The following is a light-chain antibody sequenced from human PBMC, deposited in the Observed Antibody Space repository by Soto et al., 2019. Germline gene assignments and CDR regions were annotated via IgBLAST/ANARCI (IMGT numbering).Light chain of an antibody. CDR2: GAS. CDR3: QQYGSSPQP. Sequence: IVMTHSPDTLSVSPGEMATLSFRAIQSINRHLAWYRQKPGQAPRLLIYGASSRATGIPDRFSGSGSGTDFTLTISRLEPEDFAVYYCQQYGSSPQPFGQGTKVDI. V-gene: IGKV3-20*01. J-gene: IGKJ1*01. CDR1: QSINRH.